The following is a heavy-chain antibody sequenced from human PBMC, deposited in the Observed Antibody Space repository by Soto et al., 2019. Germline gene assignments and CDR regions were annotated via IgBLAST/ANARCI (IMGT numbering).Heavy chain of an antibody. CDR3: ARDNIVSKGYGMDD. V-gene: IGHV4-4*07. CDR2: IHSSGTF. D-gene: IGHD5-12*01. J-gene: IGHJ6*04. Sequence: SETLTLTCTVSGASISSAYWSWIRQAAGKRLEWIGRIHSSGTFNYNPSLKSRVSISRDTSKNQIPLKLSSVTAADTAVYYCARDNIVSKGYGMDDWGERTTVTVSS. CDR1: GASISSAY.